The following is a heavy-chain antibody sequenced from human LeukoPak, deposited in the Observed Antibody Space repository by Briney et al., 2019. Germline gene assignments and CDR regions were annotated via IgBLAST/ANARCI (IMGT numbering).Heavy chain of an antibody. Sequence: ASVKVSSKASGYTFTGYYMHWVRQAPGQGLEWMGWINPNSGGTNYAQKFQGRVTMTRDTSISTAYMELSRLRSDDTAVYYCAREQILGYCSGGSCYGSPGGVDYWGQGTLVTVSS. CDR2: INPNSGGT. J-gene: IGHJ4*02. D-gene: IGHD2-15*01. V-gene: IGHV1-2*02. CDR1: GYTFTGYY. CDR3: AREQILGYCSGGSCYGSPGGVDY.